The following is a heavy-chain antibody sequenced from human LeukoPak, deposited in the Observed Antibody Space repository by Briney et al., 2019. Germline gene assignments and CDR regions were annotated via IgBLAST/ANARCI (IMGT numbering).Heavy chain of an antibody. CDR1: GFTFSSYA. CDR3: ARIAAAGTRYYYYGMDV. CDR2: ISYDGSNK. J-gene: IGHJ6*02. D-gene: IGHD6-13*01. V-gene: IGHV3-30-3*01. Sequence: GGSLRLSCAASGFTFSSYAMHWVRQAPGKGLEWVAVISYDGSNKYYADSVKGRYTISRDNSKNTLYLQMNSLRAEDTAVYYCARIAAAGTRYYYYGMDVWGQGTTVTVSS.